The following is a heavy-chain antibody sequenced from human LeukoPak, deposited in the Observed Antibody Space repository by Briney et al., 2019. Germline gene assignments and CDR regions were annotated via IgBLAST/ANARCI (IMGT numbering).Heavy chain of an antibody. Sequence: HPSETLSLTCALSGYSISSGYYWGWIRQPPGKGLEWIGNIYHSGSTYKNPSLKSRVTISLDTSKNQFSLNLSSVTAADTAMYYCARLSGAPIRHPIYHFDYWGQGTLVTVSS. D-gene: IGHD2-2*02. CDR3: ARLSGAPIRHPIYHFDY. CDR1: GYSISSGYY. J-gene: IGHJ4*02. CDR2: IYHSGST. V-gene: IGHV4-38-2*01.